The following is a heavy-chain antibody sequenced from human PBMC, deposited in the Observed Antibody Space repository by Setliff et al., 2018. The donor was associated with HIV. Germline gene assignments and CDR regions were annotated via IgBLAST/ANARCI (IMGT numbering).Heavy chain of an antibody. J-gene: IGHJ6*03. D-gene: IGHD3-3*01. V-gene: IGHV2-5*01. CDR3: AHRRGCYNFSRGPSVNMDV. CDR1: GFSLRTSGGG. Sequence: SGPTLVNPTQTLTLTCTFSGFSLRTSGGGVGWIRQPPGKALEWLALIYWNDDKRYSPSLKSRLTITKDTSKNQVVLTMFNMDPVETATYYFAHRRGCYNFSRGPSVNMDVWGKVTTVTVAS. CDR2: IYWNDDK.